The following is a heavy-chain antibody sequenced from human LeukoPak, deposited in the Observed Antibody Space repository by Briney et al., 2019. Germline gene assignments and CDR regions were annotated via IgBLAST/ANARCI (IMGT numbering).Heavy chain of an antibody. J-gene: IGHJ6*03. CDR3: ARGRRLEWLSLYYMDV. D-gene: IGHD3-3*01. CDR1: GGSFSGYY. Sequence: SETLSLTCAVYGGSFSGYYWTWIRQPPGKGLEWIGEINHSGSTNYNPSLKSRVTISVDTSKNQFSLKLSSVTAADTAVYYCARGRRLEWLSLYYMDVWGKGTTVTVSS. V-gene: IGHV4-34*01. CDR2: INHSGST.